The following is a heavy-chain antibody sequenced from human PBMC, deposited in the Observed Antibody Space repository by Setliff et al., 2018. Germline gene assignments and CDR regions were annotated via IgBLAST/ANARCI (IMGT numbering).Heavy chain of an antibody. V-gene: IGHV1-2*02. CDR2: INPRTGVT. Sequence: SVKVSCKASGSTFTGHYIHWVRQAPGQGLEWMGWINPRTGVTNYAQKFKGRVTMTRDTSITTVYMDLSSLKSDDTAVYYCARGTDYNGSGSYWAKDVWGKGTTVTVSS. CDR3: ARGTDYNGSGSYWAKDV. D-gene: IGHD3-10*01. CDR1: GSTFTGHY. J-gene: IGHJ6*04.